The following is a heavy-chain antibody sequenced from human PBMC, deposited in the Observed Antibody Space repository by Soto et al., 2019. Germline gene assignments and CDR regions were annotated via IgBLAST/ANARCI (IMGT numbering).Heavy chain of an antibody. Sequence: QVQLVQSGAEVKKPGSSVKVSCKASGGTFSSYAISWVRQAPGQGLEWMGGIIPIFGTANYAQKFQGRVTITADESSSTAYMELSSLRSEDTAVHYCARDQLAAAGRGWFDPWGQGTLVTVSS. V-gene: IGHV1-69*01. CDR2: IIPIFGTA. J-gene: IGHJ5*02. CDR1: GGTFSSYA. D-gene: IGHD6-13*01. CDR3: ARDQLAAAGRGWFDP.